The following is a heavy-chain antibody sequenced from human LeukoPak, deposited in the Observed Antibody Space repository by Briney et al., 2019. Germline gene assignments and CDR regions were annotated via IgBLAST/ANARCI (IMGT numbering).Heavy chain of an antibody. CDR1: GFIFTNYA. CDR3: ARGSYSSSWYCDY. Sequence: GGSLRLSCAASGFIFTNYAMYWVRQAPGKGLEWVAVISYDGNNKYYADSVRGRFTVSRDNSKNTLYLQMNSLRPEDTAVYYCARGSYSSSWYCDYWGQGTLVTVSS. CDR2: ISYDGNNK. D-gene: IGHD6-13*01. J-gene: IGHJ4*02. V-gene: IGHV3-30-3*01.